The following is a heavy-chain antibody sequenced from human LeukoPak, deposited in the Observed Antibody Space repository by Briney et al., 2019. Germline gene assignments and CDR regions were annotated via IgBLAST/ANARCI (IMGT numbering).Heavy chain of an antibody. CDR3: AKDLTRDVLRFLEWLPQTLGFDY. D-gene: IGHD3-3*01. J-gene: IGHJ4*02. CDR1: GFTFSNAW. Sequence: GGSLRLSCAASGFTFSNAWMSWVRQAPGKGLEWVGRIKSKTDGGTTDYAAPVKGRFTISRDDSKNTLYLQMNSLRAEDTAVYYCAKDLTRDVLRFLEWLPQTLGFDYWGQGTLVTVSS. CDR2: IKSKTDGGTT. V-gene: IGHV3-15*01.